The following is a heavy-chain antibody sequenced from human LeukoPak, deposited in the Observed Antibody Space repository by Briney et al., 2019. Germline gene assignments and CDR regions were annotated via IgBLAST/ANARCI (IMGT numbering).Heavy chain of an antibody. Sequence: GRSLRLSCAASGFTFSSYGMHWVRQAPGKGLEWVAVISDDGSNKYYADSAKGRFTISRDNSKKTLYLQMNSLRPEDTAVYYCAKDRNTVTTFDYWGQGTLVTVSS. D-gene: IGHD4-17*01. CDR2: ISDDGSNK. J-gene: IGHJ4*02. V-gene: IGHV3-30*18. CDR1: GFTFSSYG. CDR3: AKDRNTVTTFDY.